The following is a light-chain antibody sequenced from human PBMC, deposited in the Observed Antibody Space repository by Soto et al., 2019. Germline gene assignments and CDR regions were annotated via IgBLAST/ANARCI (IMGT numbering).Light chain of an antibody. Sequence: QAVVTQPPSASGTPGQRVTISCSGSSSNIGSNTVNWYQQLPGTAPKLLIYENNKRPSWSPDRISASKSGTSATLGIAGLQTGDEAHYFCGTWDSSLSVYVFGTGTKLTVL. CDR3: GTWDSSLSVYV. J-gene: IGLJ1*01. V-gene: IGLV1-51*01. CDR2: ENN. CDR1: SSNIGSNT.